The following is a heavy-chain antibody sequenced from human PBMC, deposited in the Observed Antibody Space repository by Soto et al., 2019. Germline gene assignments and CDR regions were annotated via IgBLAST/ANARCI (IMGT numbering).Heavy chain of an antibody. CDR2: IYTSGST. V-gene: IGHV4-4*07. Sequence: TVSGGSISSYYWSWIRQPAGKGLEWTGGIYTSGSTNYNPSLKSRVTMSVDTSKNQFSLKLSSVTAADTAVYYCARDSGPTYYYDSSGYSEDSDIRGPATVVTVS. D-gene: IGHD3-22*01. J-gene: IGHJ3*02. CDR3: ARDSGPTYYYDSSGYSEDSDI. CDR1: GGSISSYY.